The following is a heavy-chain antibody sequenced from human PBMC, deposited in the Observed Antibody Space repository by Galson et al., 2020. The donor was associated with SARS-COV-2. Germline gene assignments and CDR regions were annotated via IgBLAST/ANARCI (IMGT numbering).Heavy chain of an antibody. V-gene: IGHV1-2*06. CDR1: GYTFNDYY. J-gene: IGHJ4*02. Sequence: ASVKVSCKASGYTFNDYYIHWVRLAPGQGLEWLGRINPNGGGTIFGPSFQGRVTMTRDTSISTAYMELSSLRSDDTAVYYCARDFPPWEPDYWGQGTVVTVS. D-gene: IGHD1-26*01. CDR3: ARDFPPWEPDY. CDR2: INPNGGGT.